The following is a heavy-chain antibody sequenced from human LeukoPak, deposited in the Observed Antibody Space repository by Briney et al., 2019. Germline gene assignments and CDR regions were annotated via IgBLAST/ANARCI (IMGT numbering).Heavy chain of an antibody. Sequence: PSETLSLTCTVSGGSIRSYYWNWIRQPPGKGLEWIGYIYYSGNTNYNPSLKSRVTISVDTSKNQFSLKLSSVTAADTAVYYCARGVVLTGYPLDFWGRGTLVTVSS. J-gene: IGHJ4*02. D-gene: IGHD3-9*01. V-gene: IGHV4-59*01. CDR2: IYYSGNT. CDR3: ARGVVLTGYPLDF. CDR1: GGSIRSYY.